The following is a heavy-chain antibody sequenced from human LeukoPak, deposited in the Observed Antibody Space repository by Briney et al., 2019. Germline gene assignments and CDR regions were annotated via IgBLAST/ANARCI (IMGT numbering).Heavy chain of an antibody. D-gene: IGHD4-11*01. J-gene: IGHJ4*02. CDR3: ARERYGNYN. CDR2: MYSEGVT. Sequence: GGSLRLSCVVAGFTVNSGYMNWVRQAPGKGLEWVSVMYSEGVTYYADSVKGRFTISRDNSKNTLYLQMNSLRAEDTAVYYCARERYGNYNWGQGTLVTVSS. V-gene: IGHV3-53*01. CDR1: GFTVNSGY.